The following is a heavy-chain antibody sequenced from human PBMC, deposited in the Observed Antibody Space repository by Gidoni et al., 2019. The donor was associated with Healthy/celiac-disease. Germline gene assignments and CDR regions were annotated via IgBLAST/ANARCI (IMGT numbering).Heavy chain of an antibody. Sequence: EVQLVQSGAEVKTPGESLKISCKGSGYSFTSYWIGRVRQMPGKGLEWMGIIYPGDSVTRYSPSFQGQVTISADKSISTAYLQWSSLKASDTAMYYCARAALWFGESSLDYYYYGMDVWGQGTTVTVSS. CDR2: IYPGDSVT. CDR1: GYSFTSYW. J-gene: IGHJ6*02. D-gene: IGHD3-10*01. CDR3: ARAALWFGESSLDYYYYGMDV. V-gene: IGHV5-51*03.